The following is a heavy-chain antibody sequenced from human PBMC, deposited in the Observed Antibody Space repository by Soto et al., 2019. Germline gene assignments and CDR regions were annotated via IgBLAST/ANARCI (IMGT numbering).Heavy chain of an antibody. CDR2: LNIAGTI. CDR3: ARDRGEYTSSWFWYFSH. V-gene: IGHV4-4*07. Sequence: PSETLSLTCSVSGASISSFNWNWVRQPAGKGPEWVGRLNIAGTINYNPSLKSRITMSMDTSKNQISLHLRSVTAADTAIYYYARDRGEYTSSWFWYFSHWGHGTLVTVSS. J-gene: IGHJ1*01. CDR1: GASISSFN. D-gene: IGHD6-13*01.